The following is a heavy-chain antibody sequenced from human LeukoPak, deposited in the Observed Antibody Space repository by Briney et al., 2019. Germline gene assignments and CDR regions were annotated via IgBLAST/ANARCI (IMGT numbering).Heavy chain of an antibody. D-gene: IGHD3-22*01. Sequence: GAAVKVSCKASGYTFTSYYMHWVRQAPGQGLEWMGIINTSAGRTSYAQKFQGRVTMTRDTSTSTVYMELSSLRSEDTAVYYCARHCYYDSSGYYRGPGGNWFDPWGQGTLVTVPS. V-gene: IGHV1-46*01. J-gene: IGHJ5*02. CDR2: INTSAGRT. CDR3: ARHCYYDSSGYYRGPGGNWFDP. CDR1: GYTFTSYY.